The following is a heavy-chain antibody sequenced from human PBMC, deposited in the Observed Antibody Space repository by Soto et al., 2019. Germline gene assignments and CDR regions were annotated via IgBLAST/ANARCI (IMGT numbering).Heavy chain of an antibody. J-gene: IGHJ5*02. Sequence: QVQLQESGPGLVKPSETLSLTCTVSGGSINSYYWGWIRQPPGKGLEWIGYIHYSGSTNYNPSPKSRVTKSIDTPKNQCSLKVNSMTAAESAVYYCARGGLAARKGRCFDPWGQGTLVTVSS. CDR1: GGSINSYY. CDR3: ARGGLAARKGRCFDP. CDR2: IHYSGST. D-gene: IGHD6-6*01. V-gene: IGHV4-59*01.